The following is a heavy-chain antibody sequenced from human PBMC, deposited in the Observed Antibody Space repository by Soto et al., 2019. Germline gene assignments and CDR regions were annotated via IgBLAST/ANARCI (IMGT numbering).Heavy chain of an antibody. D-gene: IGHD2-21*02. CDR3: ARGGGGDHGY. Sequence: EVQLLESGGGLVQPGGSLRLSCVASGFSFGTYALCWVRQAPGKGLEWVASISNTGGRRDYADSVKGRFTISRDNSRKTGYLQLNSLRVEGTALYYCARGGGGDHGYWGQGTLVTVSS. CDR1: GFSFGTYA. V-gene: IGHV3-23*01. CDR2: ISNTGGRR. J-gene: IGHJ4*02.